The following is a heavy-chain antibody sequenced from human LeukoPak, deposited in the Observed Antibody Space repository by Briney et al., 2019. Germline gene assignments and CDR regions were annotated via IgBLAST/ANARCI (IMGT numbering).Heavy chain of an antibody. D-gene: IGHD4-17*01. Sequence: GGSLRLSCAASGFTFSTNGMNWVRQAPGKGLEWVSVIYSGGSTYYADSVKGRFTISRDNSKNTLYLQMNSLRAEDTAVYYCASTFYGDSPPYWGQGTLVTVSS. CDR2: IYSGGST. CDR3: ASTFYGDSPPY. CDR1: GFTFSTNG. V-gene: IGHV3-66*01. J-gene: IGHJ4*02.